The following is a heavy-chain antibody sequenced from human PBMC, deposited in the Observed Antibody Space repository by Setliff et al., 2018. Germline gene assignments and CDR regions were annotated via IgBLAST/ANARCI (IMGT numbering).Heavy chain of an antibody. CDR3: ARDFELLENYDIRGVFFDY. J-gene: IGHJ4*01. V-gene: IGHV4-39*07. Sequence: NPSETLSLTCTVSGGSISSTTYYWGWIRQAPGKGLEWIGSISYSGSTYYNPSLESRVTISVDTSKNQFSLRLRPVTAADTAVYFCARDFELLENYDIRGVFFDYWGQGTLVPVSS. CDR1: GGSISSTTYY. D-gene: IGHD3-9*01. CDR2: ISYSGST.